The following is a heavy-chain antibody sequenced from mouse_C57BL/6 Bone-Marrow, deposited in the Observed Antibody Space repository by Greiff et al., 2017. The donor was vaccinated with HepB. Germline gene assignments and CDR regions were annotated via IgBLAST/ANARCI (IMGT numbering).Heavy chain of an antibody. CDR3: ARGWLPYAMDY. J-gene: IGHJ4*01. CDR1: GYTFTSYW. Sequence: VQLQQPGTELVKPGASVKLSCKASGYTFTSYWIHWVKQRPGQGLEWIGNINPRNGGTDYSEKFKSKATLTVDKSSSTAYMPLSSLSSEESAAYYCARGWLPYAMDYWGQGTSVTVSA. CDR2: INPRNGGT. D-gene: IGHD2-3*01. V-gene: IGHV1-53*01.